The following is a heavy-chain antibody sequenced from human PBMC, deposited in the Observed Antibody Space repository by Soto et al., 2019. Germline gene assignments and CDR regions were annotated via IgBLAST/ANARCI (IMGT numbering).Heavy chain of an antibody. CDR3: ARESYAPFLDY. CDR1: GGSIRSYF. CDR2: IYPSGST. Sequence: SESLSLTCTVSGGSIRSYFWSWIRQPAGKGLEWIGRIYPSGSTNYNPSLKSRVTMSVDTSKKEFSLKLNSVTSADTAVYFCARESYAPFLDYWGQGILVTVSS. D-gene: IGHD3-16*02. V-gene: IGHV4-4*07. J-gene: IGHJ4*02.